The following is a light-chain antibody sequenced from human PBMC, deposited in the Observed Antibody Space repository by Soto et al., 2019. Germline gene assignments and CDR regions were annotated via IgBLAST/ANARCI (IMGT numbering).Light chain of an antibody. CDR2: GPS. V-gene: IGKV3-20*01. Sequence: EIVVTQSPDTLSFSPGERATLSCRASQSVTSNSIAWYQQRPGQAPRLLVFGPSSRATGIPDRFSGSGSGTDFTLTISRLEPEDSAVYYCQQYQTSPRAFGQGTKVEIK. CDR1: QSVTSNS. CDR3: QQYQTSPRA. J-gene: IGKJ1*01.